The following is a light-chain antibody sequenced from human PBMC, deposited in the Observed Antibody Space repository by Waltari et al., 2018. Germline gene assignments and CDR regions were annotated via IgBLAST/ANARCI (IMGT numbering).Light chain of an antibody. CDR2: EVH. CDR3: SSYTRSGPL. J-gene: IGLJ3*02. Sequence: QSALTQPASVSGSPGQSITISCTGTSSDVGGYNYVSWYQQHPGKAPKLMIYEVHKRPSGVSNRFSGSKSGNTASLTIPGLQVEDEADYYCSSYTRSGPLFGGGTKLTVL. CDR1: SSDVGGYNY. V-gene: IGLV2-14*01.